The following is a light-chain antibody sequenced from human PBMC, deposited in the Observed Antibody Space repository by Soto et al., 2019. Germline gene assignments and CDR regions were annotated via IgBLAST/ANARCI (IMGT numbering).Light chain of an antibody. Sequence: EIVLTQSPGTLSLSPGERATLSCRASQSISNNLTWFQQRPGQAPRLLIYGASTRATGIPARFIGSGSGTEFTLTISSLQSEDFAVYYCQQYNDWWTFGQGTKVDI. CDR2: GAS. V-gene: IGKV3-15*01. J-gene: IGKJ1*01. CDR3: QQYNDWWT. CDR1: QSISNN.